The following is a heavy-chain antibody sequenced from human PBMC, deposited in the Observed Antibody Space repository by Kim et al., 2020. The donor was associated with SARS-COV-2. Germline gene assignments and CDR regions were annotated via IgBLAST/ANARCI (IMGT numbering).Heavy chain of an antibody. V-gene: IGHV1-3*01. D-gene: IGHD3-22*01. CDR3: ARETYYYDSSGYYEGNNWFDP. CDR2: INAGNGNT. J-gene: IGHJ5*02. CDR1: GYTFTSYA. Sequence: ASVKVSCKASGYTFTSYAMHWVRQAPGQRLEWMGWINAGNGNTKYSQKFQGRVTITRDTSASTAYMELSSLRSEDTAVYYCARETYYYDSSGYYEGNNWFDPWGQGTLVTVSS.